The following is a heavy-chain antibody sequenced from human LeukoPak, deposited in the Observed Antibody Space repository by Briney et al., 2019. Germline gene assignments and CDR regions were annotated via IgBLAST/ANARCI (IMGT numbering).Heavy chain of an antibody. V-gene: IGHV3-48*03. CDR1: GFTFSSYE. Sequence: GGSLRLSCAASGFTFSSYEMNWVRQAPGKGLEWVSYISSSGSTIYYADSVKGRFTISRDNAKNSLYLQMNSLRAEDTAVYYCARTMVRGVIGAFDIWGQGTMVTVSS. CDR3: ARTMVRGVIGAFDI. CDR2: ISSSGSTI. D-gene: IGHD3-10*01. J-gene: IGHJ3*02.